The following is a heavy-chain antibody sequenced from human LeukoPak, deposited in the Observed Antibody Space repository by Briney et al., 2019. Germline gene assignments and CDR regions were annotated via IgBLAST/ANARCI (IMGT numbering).Heavy chain of an antibody. CDR2: ISAYNGNT. CDR1: GYTFTSYG. J-gene: IGHJ4*02. Sequence: ASVKVSCKASGYTFTSYGISWVRQAPGQGLEWMGWISAYNGNTNYAQKLQGRVTMTTDTSTSTAYMELRSLRSDDTAVYYCARTKSEKYYDILTGYSPLGYWGQGTLVTVSS. D-gene: IGHD3-9*01. V-gene: IGHV1-18*01. CDR3: ARTKSEKYYDILTGYSPLGY.